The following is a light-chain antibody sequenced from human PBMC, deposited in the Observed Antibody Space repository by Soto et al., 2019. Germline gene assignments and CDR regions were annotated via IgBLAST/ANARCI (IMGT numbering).Light chain of an antibody. V-gene: IGKV3-15*01. J-gene: IGKJ2*01. CDR3: QQYNNWPPYT. CDR1: QSVSSS. Sequence: EIVMTQSPGTLSVSPGERATLSCRASQSVSSSLAWYQQRPGQAPRLLIYGASTRATGVPARFSGSGSGTEFTLTITSLQSEDFAVYYCQQYNNWPPYTLGQGTKQQIK. CDR2: GAS.